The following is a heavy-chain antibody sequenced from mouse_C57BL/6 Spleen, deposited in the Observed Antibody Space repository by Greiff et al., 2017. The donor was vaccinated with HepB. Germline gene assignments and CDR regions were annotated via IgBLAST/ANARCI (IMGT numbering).Heavy chain of an antibody. V-gene: IGHV5-17*01. D-gene: IGHD1-1*01. CDR3: ARGDGSEDYYAMDY. CDR1: GFTFSDYG. J-gene: IGHJ4*01. CDR2: ISSGSSTI. Sequence: EVQLVESGGGLVKPGGSLKLSCAASGFTFSDYGMHWVRQAPEKGLEWVAYISSGSSTIYYADTVKGRFTISRDNAKNTLFLQMTSLRSEDTAMYYCARGDGSEDYYAMDYWGQGTSVTVSS.